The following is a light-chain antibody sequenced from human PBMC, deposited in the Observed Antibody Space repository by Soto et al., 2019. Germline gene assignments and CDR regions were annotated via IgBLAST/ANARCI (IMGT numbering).Light chain of an antibody. CDR1: TSNIGSNT. J-gene: IGLJ1*01. CDR3: GVWDDRLSSYI. CDR2: GHN. Sequence: QPVLTQPPSTSGTPGQRVTISCSGSTSNIGSNTVSWYQQLPGTAPKLLIYGHNQRPSGVPDRFSGSKSGSSASLAISGLQSEDDADYYCGVWDDRLSSYIFGAGTKLTVL. V-gene: IGLV1-44*01.